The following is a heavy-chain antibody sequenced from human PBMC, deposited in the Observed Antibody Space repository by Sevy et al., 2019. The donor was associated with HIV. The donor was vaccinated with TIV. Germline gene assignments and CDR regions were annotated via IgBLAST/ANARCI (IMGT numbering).Heavy chain of an antibody. V-gene: IGHV1-69*13. Sequence: ASVKFSCKASGGTFSSYAINWVRQAPGQGLEWMGGIIPIFGTANYAQKFQGRVTTTADESTSTAYMELSSLRSEDTAVYYCARSFDSEGAFDVWGQGTMVTVSS. CDR1: GGTFSSYA. J-gene: IGHJ3*01. CDR3: ARSFDSEGAFDV. CDR2: IIPIFGTA.